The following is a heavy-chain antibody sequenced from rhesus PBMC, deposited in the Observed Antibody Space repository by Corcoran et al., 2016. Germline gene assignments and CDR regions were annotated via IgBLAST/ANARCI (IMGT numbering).Heavy chain of an antibody. D-gene: IGHD4-29*01. CDR2: ITYSGST. CDR1: GGSISSGYYY. Sequence: QVQLQESGPGLVKPSETLSLTCAVSGGSISSGYYYWSWIRQPPGKGLEWIGYITYSGSTSYNPSLKSRVTISTDTSKNQFSLKLSSVTAADTAVYYCARDWVTTVADDAFDFWGQGLRVTVSS. V-gene: IGHV4-122*02. J-gene: IGHJ3*01. CDR3: ARDWVTTVADDAFDF.